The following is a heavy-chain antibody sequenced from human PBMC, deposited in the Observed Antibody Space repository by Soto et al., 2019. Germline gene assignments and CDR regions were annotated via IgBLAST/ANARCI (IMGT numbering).Heavy chain of an antibody. CDR2: ISWDGGST. V-gene: IGHV3-43*01. CDR1: GFTFDDYT. D-gene: IGHD6-13*01. CDR3: AKDSSTRGGIAAHRYFQH. Sequence: HPGGSLRLSCAASGFTFDDYTMHWVRQAPGKGLEWVSLISWDGGSTYYADSVKGRFTISRDNSKNSLYLQMNSLRTEDTALYYCAKDSSTRGGIAAHRYFQHWGQGTLVTVSS. J-gene: IGHJ1*01.